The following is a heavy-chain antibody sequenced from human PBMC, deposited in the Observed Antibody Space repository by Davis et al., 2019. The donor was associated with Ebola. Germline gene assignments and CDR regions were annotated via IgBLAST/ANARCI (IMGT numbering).Heavy chain of an antibody. J-gene: IGHJ6*02. Sequence: GGSLRLSCAASGFTVSSNYMSWVRQAPGKGLEWVSVIYSGGSTYYADSVKGRFTISRHNSKNTLYLQMNSLRAEDTAVYYCVRVLGEAADRRYYYYGMDVWGQGTTVTVSS. CDR2: IYSGGST. CDR1: GFTVSSNY. V-gene: IGHV3-53*04. D-gene: IGHD6-13*01. CDR3: VRVLGEAADRRYYYYGMDV.